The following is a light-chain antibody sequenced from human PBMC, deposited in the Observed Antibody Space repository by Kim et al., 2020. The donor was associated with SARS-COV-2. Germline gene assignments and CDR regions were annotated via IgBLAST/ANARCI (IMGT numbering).Light chain of an antibody. CDR2: AAS. CDR3: QQLNSYPIT. J-gene: IGKJ5*01. V-gene: IGKV1-9*01. Sequence: ASVGTIVTISFRSSQGISSYLAWYQQKPGKAPKLLISAASTLQSGVPSRFSGSGSGTDFTLTISSLQPEDFATYYCQQLNSYPITFGQGTRLEIK. CDR1: QGISSY.